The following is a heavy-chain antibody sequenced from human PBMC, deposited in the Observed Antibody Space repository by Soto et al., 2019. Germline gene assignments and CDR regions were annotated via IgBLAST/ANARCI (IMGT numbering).Heavy chain of an antibody. CDR2: ISYSGST. J-gene: IGHJ4*02. D-gene: IGHD3-22*01. V-gene: IGHV4-30-4*01. Sequence: SETLSLTCTVSSGSISSGDYYWSWIRQPPGKGLEWIGYISYSGSTYYNPSLKSRVTISVDTSKNQFSLKLSSVTAADTAVYYCARGLITYYYDSSGYYGPPFFDYWGQGTLVTV. CDR1: SGSISSGDYY. CDR3: ARGLITYYYDSSGYYGPPFFDY.